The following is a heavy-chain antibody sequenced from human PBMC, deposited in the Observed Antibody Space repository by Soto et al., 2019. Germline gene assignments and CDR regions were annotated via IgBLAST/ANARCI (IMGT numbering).Heavy chain of an antibody. CDR1: GGSISGHY. CDR3: ARGPYYDLIWNYYYMDV. D-gene: IGHD3-16*01. Sequence: SETLPLTCNVSGGSISGHYWSWVRQTPGKGFEWIGYIYYSGSTNYNPSLKSRVTISVDTSKNHFSLRLTSVTAADTAVYYCARGPYYDLIWNYYYMDVWGKGTTVTVSS. J-gene: IGHJ6*03. CDR2: IYYSGST. V-gene: IGHV4-59*08.